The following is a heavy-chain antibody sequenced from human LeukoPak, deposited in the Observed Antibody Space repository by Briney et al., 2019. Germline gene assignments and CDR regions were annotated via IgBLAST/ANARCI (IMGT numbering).Heavy chain of an antibody. CDR2: ISGSGGST. V-gene: IGHV3-23*01. J-gene: IGHJ4*02. CDR1: GFTFSSYA. CDR3: AKGVVRSGCSFY. D-gene: IGHD3-22*01. Sequence: GGSLRLSCAASGFTFSSYAMSWVRQAPGKGLEWVSAISGSGGSTYYADSVKGRFTISRDNSKSTLYLQMNSLRAEDTAVYYCAKGVVRSGCSFYWGQGTLVTVSS.